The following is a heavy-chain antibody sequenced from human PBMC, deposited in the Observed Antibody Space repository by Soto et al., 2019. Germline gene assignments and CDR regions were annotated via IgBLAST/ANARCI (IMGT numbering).Heavy chain of an antibody. V-gene: IGHV4-31*03. CDR2: IYYSGST. J-gene: IGHJ4*02. Sequence: QVQLQESGPGLVKPSQTLSLTCTVSGGSISSGGYYWSWIRQHPGKGLEWIGYIYYSGSTYYNPSLKSRVTISVDTSKNQFSLKLRSVTAADTAVYYCARDRGSATVTTFFDYWGQGTLVTVSS. D-gene: IGHD4-17*01. CDR3: ARDRGSATVTTFFDY. CDR1: GGSISSGGYY.